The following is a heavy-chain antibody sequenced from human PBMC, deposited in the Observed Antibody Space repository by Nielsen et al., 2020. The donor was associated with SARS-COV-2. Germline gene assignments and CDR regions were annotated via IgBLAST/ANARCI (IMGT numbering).Heavy chain of an antibody. CDR1: GFTFSSYG. CDR2: ISYDGSNK. V-gene: IGHV3-30*18. J-gene: IGHJ6*02. Sequence: GESLKISCAASGFTFSSYGMHWVRQAPGKGLEWVAVISYDGSNKYYADSVKGRFTISRDNSKNTLYLQMNSLRAEDTAVYYCAKETGYYGSGSYYYYYYGMDVWGQGTTVTVSS. CDR3: AKETGYYGSGSYYYYYYGMDV. D-gene: IGHD3-10*01.